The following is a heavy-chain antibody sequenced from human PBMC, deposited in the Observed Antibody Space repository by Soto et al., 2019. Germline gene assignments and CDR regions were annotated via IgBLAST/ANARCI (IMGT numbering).Heavy chain of an antibody. CDR3: ARDLYEYCSSTSCYVLGAFDI. D-gene: IGHD2-2*01. CDR1: GYSFTSYA. J-gene: IGHJ3*02. V-gene: IGHV1-3*01. CDR2: INAGNGNT. Sequence: DSVKVSCKASGYSFTSYAMQWVRQAPGQRLEWMGWINAGNGNTKYSQKFQGRVTITRDTSASTAYMELSSLRSEDTAVYYCARDLYEYCSSTSCYVLGAFDIWGQGTMVTVSS.